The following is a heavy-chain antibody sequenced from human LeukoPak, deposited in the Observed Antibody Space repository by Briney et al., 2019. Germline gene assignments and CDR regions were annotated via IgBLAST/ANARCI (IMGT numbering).Heavy chain of an antibody. CDR2: INHSGST. Sequence: SETLSLTCAVYGGSSSGYYWSWIRQPPGKGLEWIGEINHSGSTNYSPSLKSRVTISVDTSKNQFSLKLSSVTAADTAVYYCARGGAAYCSGGSCYPFKYWGQGTLVTVSS. D-gene: IGHD2-15*01. CDR1: GGSSSGYY. CDR3: ARGGAAYCSGGSCYPFKY. V-gene: IGHV4-34*01. J-gene: IGHJ4*02.